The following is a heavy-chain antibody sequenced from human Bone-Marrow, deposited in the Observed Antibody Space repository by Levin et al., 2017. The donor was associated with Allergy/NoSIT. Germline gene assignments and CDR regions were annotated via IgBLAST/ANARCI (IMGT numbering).Heavy chain of an antibody. CDR1: GGSISSSSYY. V-gene: IGHV4-39*07. CDR2: IYYSGST. CDR3: ARDSGWVDY. D-gene: IGHD6-19*01. Sequence: SETLSLTCTVSGGSISSSSYYWGWIRQPPGKGLEWIGSIYYSGSTYYNPSLKSRVTISVDTSKNQFSLKLSSVTAADTAGYYCARDSGWVDYWGQGTLVTVSS. J-gene: IGHJ4*02.